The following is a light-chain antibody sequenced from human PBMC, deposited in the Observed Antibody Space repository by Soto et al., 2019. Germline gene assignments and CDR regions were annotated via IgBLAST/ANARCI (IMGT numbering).Light chain of an antibody. CDR2: GAS. CDR1: QSVSSN. Sequence: EIVMTQSPATLSVSPGGRATLSCRASQSVSSNLAWYQQKPGQAPRLLIYGASTRATGIPARFSGSGSGTEFTLTISSLQSEDFAVYYCQQYGYSATFGGGTKVDIK. V-gene: IGKV3D-15*01. CDR3: QQYGYSAT. J-gene: IGKJ4*01.